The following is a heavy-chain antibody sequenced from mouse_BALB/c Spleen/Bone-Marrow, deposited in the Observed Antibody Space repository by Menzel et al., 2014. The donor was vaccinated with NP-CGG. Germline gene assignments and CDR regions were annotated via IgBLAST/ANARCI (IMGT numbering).Heavy chain of an antibody. CDR1: GYTFTSYW. CDR2: IYPGDGDT. Sequence: VQVVESGAELARPGASVKLSCKASGYTFTSYWMQWVKQRPGQGLEWIGAIYPGDGDTGYTQKFKGKATLTADKSSSTAYMQLSSFASEDSAVYYCARWLLPFDYWGQGTPLTVSS. CDR3: ARWLLPFDY. V-gene: IGHV1-87*01. J-gene: IGHJ2*01. D-gene: IGHD2-3*01.